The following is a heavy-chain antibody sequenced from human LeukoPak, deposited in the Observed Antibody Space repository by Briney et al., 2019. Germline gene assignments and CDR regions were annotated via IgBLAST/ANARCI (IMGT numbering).Heavy chain of an antibody. CDR3: AKGVDYCSGGSCPADY. Sequence: GGSLRLSCAASGFTFSNYGIHWVRQAPGKRLEWVAVISYDGNNKYYADSVKGRFTISRDNSKNTLFLQMNSLRAEDTAVYYCAKGVDYCSGGSCPADYWGPGTLVTVSS. V-gene: IGHV3-30*18. D-gene: IGHD2-15*01. CDR1: GFTFSNYG. CDR2: ISYDGNNK. J-gene: IGHJ4*02.